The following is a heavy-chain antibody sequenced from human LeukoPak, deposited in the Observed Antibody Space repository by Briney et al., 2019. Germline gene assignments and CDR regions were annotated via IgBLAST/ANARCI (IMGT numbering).Heavy chain of an antibody. V-gene: IGHV3-23*01. D-gene: IGHD3-3*01. CDR2: ISGSGGST. J-gene: IGHJ3*02. CDR1: GFTFSSYA. CDR3: AKDVASITIFGVTQHINTDAFDI. Sequence: GGSLRLSCAAPGFTFSSYAMSWVRQAPGKGLEWVSAISGSGGSTYYADSVKGRFTISRDNSKNTLYLQMNSLRAEDTAVYYCAKDVASITIFGVTQHINTDAFDIWGQGTMVTVSS.